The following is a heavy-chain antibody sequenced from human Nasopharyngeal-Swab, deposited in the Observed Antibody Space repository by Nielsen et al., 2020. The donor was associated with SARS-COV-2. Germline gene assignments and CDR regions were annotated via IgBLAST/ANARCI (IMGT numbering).Heavy chain of an antibody. CDR3: TRLPGYSSEVY. J-gene: IGHJ4*02. D-gene: IGHD6-19*01. CDR2: IRSKANSYAT. CDR1: GFTFSGSA. Sequence: GESLKISCAASGFTFSGSAMHWVRQASGKGLEWVGRIRSKANSYATAYAASVKRRFTISRDDSKNTAYLQMNSLKTEDTAVYYCTRLPGYSSEVYWGQGTLVTVSS. V-gene: IGHV3-73*01.